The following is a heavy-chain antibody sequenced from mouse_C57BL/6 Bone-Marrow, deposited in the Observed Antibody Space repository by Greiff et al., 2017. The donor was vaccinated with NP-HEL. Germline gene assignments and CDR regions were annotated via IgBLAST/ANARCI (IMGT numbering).Heavy chain of an antibody. CDR2: IRSKSNNYAT. D-gene: IGHD4-1*01. Sequence: EPGGGLVQPKGSLKLSCAASGFSFNTYAMNWVRQAPGKGLEWVARIRSKSNNYATYYADSVKDRFTISRDDSESMLYLQMNNLKTEDTAMYYCVRLVTGKRYAMDYWGQGTSVTVSS. CDR3: VRLVTGKRYAMDY. CDR1: GFSFNTYA. V-gene: IGHV10-1*01. J-gene: IGHJ4*01.